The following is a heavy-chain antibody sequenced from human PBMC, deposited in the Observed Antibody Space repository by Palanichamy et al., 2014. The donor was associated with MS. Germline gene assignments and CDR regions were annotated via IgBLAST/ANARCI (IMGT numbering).Heavy chain of an antibody. D-gene: IGHD2-2*02. CDR3: ARVGCSSTSCYINYYYGMDV. V-gene: IGHV3-48*02. Sequence: QLVEVWGRAWYSLGGPVRLSCAASGFTFSSYSMNWVRQAPGKGLEWVSYISSSSSTICYADSVKGRFTISRDNAENSLYLQMNSLRDEDTAVYYCARVGCSSTSCYINYYYGMDVWGQGTTVTVSS. J-gene: IGHJ6*02. CDR1: GFTFSSYS. CDR2: ISSSSSTI.